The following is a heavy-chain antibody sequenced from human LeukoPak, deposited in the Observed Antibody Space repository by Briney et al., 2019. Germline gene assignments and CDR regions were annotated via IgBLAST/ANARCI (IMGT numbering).Heavy chain of an antibody. CDR3: ARKSIVTAGRKPYDF. CDR1: GGSFSGYY. Sequence: SETLSLTCAVYGGSFSGYYWSWIRQPPGKGLEWIGEFDHSGRTNSNASLKSRVTISVDMSKNQFSLRLSSVTAADTAVYYCARKSIVTAGRKPYDFWDQGTLVTVSP. CDR2: FDHSGRT. J-gene: IGHJ4*02. V-gene: IGHV4-34*01. D-gene: IGHD6-13*01.